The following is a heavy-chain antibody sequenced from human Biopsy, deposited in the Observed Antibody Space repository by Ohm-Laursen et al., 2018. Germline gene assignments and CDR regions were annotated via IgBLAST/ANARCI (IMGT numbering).Heavy chain of an antibody. CDR1: GFSFSSYG. D-gene: IGHD7-27*01. CDR3: AKDLGNNNWGVEN. CDR2: ISDDGRNK. V-gene: IGHV3-30*18. Sequence: SLRLSCTASGFSFSSYGMHWVRQAPGKGLEWVAVISDDGRNKYYIDSVRGRFTISRDNSKNTLYLQINNLRAEDTAVFYCAKDLGNNNWGVENWGQGALVTVSS. J-gene: IGHJ4*02.